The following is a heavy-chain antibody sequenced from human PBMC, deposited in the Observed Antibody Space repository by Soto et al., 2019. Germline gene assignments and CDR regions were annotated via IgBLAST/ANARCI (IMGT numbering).Heavy chain of an antibody. D-gene: IGHD5-12*01. CDR2: INSDGSST. CDR1: GVTISIYW. CDR3: ARDYSGYETDYYGMDV. Sequence: GGALRLSCAASGVTISIYWMHWVRQAPGKGLRWVSRINSDGSSTSYADSVKGRFTIYRAKAKNPLYLQMNSMRAEDTAVYYCARDYSGYETDYYGMDVWGQGTTVPVSS. V-gene: IGHV3-74*01. J-gene: IGHJ6*02.